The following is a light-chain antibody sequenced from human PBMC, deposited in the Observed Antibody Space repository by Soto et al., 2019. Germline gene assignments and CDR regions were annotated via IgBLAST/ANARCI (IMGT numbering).Light chain of an antibody. J-gene: IGKJ5*01. CDR3: QQLNSYPST. Sequence: DIQLTQAPSFLSASVGDRVTITCRASQGIRSYLAWYQQKPGKAPKLLIYGASTLQSGVPSRFSGSGSGTEFTRTISSLQPEDFATYYWQQLNSYPSTCGQGTRLQIK. CDR2: GAS. CDR1: QGIRSY. V-gene: IGKV1-9*01.